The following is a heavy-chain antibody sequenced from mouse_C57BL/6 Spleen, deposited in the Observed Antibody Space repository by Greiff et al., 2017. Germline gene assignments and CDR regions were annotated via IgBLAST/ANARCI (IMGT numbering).Heavy chain of an antibody. D-gene: IGHD2-10*01. J-gene: IGHJ1*03. CDR2: IWSGGST. Sequence: QVQLKESGPGLVQPSQSLSITCTVSGFSLTSYGVHWVRQSPGTGLEWLGVIWSGGSTDSNAAFISRLSISKDNSKSQVFFKMNSLQADDTAIYYCARNSLLGWYFDVWGTGTTVTVSS. CDR3: ARNSLLGWYFDV. CDR1: GFSLTSYG. V-gene: IGHV2-2*01.